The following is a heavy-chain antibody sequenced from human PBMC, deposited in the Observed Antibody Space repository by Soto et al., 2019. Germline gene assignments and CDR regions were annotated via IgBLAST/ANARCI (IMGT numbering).Heavy chain of an antibody. J-gene: IGHJ5*02. CDR1: GYTFTSYG. D-gene: IGHD2-2*01. CDR3: ARDSYCSSTSCYRAWFDP. Sequence: SSVKVSCKASGYTFTSYGISWVRQAPGQGLEWMGWISAYNGNTNYAQKLQGRVTMTTDTSTSTAYMELRSLRSDDTAVYYCARDSYCSSTSCYRAWFDPWGQGTLVTVSS. CDR2: ISAYNGNT. V-gene: IGHV1-18*01.